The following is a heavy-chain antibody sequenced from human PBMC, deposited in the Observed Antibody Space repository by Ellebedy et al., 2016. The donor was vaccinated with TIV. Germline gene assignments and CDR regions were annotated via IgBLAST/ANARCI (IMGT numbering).Heavy chain of an antibody. V-gene: IGHV3-7*01. CDR3: ARAIAATGSM. Sequence: GGSLRLSXAASGFTFSTYWMHWVRQAPGKGLEWVANIKQDGSEKYYVDSVKGRFTIFRDNAKNSVYLQMNSLRGEDTAVYYCARAIAATGSMWGQGTLVVVSS. CDR2: IKQDGSEK. J-gene: IGHJ4*02. D-gene: IGHD6-13*01. CDR1: GFTFSTYW.